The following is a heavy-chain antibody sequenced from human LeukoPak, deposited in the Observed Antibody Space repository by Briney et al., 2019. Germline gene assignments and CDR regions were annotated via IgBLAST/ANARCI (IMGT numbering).Heavy chain of an antibody. J-gene: IGHJ4*02. V-gene: IGHV3-9*01. CDR3: AKDRFDYYGSGSQLFY. CDR1: GFTFDDYA. CDR2: ISWNSGSI. Sequence: PGRSLRLSCAASGFTFDDYAMHWVRQAPGKGLEWVSGISWNSGSIGYADSVEGRFTISRDNAKNSLYLQMNGLRAEDTALYYCAKDRFDYYGSGSQLFYWGQGTLVTVSS. D-gene: IGHD3-10*01.